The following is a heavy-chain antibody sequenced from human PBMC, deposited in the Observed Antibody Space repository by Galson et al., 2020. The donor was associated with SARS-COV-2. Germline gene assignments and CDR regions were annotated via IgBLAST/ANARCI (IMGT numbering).Heavy chain of an antibody. V-gene: IGHV3-48*04. J-gene: IGHJ4*02. CDR1: GFTFSSYS. CDR2: ISSSSSTI. CDR3: ARVGYCSGGSCLYYFDY. Sequence: GSLRLSCAASGFTFSSYSMNWVRQAPGKGLEWVSYISSSSSTIYYADSVKGRFTISRDNAKNSLYLQMNSLRAEDTAVYYCARVGYCSGGSCLYYFDYWGQGTLVTVSS. D-gene: IGHD2-15*01.